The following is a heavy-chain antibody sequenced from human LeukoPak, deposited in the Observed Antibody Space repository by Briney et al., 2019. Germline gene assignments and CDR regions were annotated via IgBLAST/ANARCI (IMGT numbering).Heavy chain of an antibody. J-gene: IGHJ4*02. CDR1: GFTFGDYA. V-gene: IGHV3-49*04. Sequence: PGRSLRLSCTASGFTFGDYAMSWVRQAPGKGLEWVGFIRSKAYGGTTEYAASVKGRFTISRDDSKSIAYLQMNSLKTEDTAVYYCTRDGHDYGGNPVDYWGQGTLVTVSS. CDR2: IRSKAYGGTT. D-gene: IGHD4-23*01. CDR3: TRDGHDYGGNPVDY.